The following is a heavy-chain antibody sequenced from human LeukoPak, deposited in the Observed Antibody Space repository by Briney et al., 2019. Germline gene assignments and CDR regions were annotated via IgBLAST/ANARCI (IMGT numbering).Heavy chain of an antibody. CDR1: GFTFSSYA. Sequence: GGSLRLSCSASGFTFSSYAMHWVRQAPGKGLEYVSAISNNGGSTYYADSVKGRFTISRDNSKNTLYLQMSSLRAEDTAVYYCVKSPYYDILSGYFNWFDPWGQGTLVTVSS. J-gene: IGHJ5*02. CDR3: VKSPYYDILSGYFNWFDP. D-gene: IGHD3-9*01. V-gene: IGHV3-64D*06. CDR2: ISNNGGST.